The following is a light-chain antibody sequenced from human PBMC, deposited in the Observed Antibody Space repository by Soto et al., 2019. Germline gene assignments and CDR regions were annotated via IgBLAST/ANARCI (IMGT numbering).Light chain of an antibody. CDR1: QSISFW. CDR3: QQYNSFAPYS. J-gene: IGKJ2*03. Sequence: DIQMTQSPSTLSASVGDRVTITCRSSQSISFWLALYQQKPGKAPKLLIYDASTLYSGVPSRFSGSRSGTEFTLTIISLQPDDFASYYCQQYNSFAPYSFGQGTKLEI. V-gene: IGKV1-5*01. CDR2: DAS.